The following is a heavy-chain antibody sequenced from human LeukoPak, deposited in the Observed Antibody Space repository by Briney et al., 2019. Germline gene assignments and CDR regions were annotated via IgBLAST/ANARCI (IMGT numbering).Heavy chain of an antibody. V-gene: IGHV1-2*02. CDR1: GYTFTAYY. D-gene: IGHD2-2*01. CDR2: INPNSGGT. CDR3: ARTYCSSTSCYHSMDV. J-gene: IGHJ6*04. Sequence: GASVKVSCKASGYTFTAYYMYWARQAPGQGLEWMGWINPNSGGTNYAQKFQGRVTMTRDTSITTAYMELSRLRSDDTAVYYCARTYCSSTSCYHSMDVWGKGTTVTVSS.